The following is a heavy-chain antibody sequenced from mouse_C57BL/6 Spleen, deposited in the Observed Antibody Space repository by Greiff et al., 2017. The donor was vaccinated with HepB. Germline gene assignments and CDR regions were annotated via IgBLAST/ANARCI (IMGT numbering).Heavy chain of an antibody. CDR3: ARNGGTVVAHYYAMDY. Sequence: QVQLQQSGAELVKPGASVKISCKASGYAFSSYWMNWVKQRPGKGLEWIGQIYPGDGDTNYNGKFKGKATLTADKSSSTAYMQLSSLTSEDSAVYFCARNGGTVVAHYYAMDYWGQGTSVTVSS. J-gene: IGHJ4*01. D-gene: IGHD1-1*01. V-gene: IGHV1-80*01. CDR2: IYPGDGDT. CDR1: GYAFSSYW.